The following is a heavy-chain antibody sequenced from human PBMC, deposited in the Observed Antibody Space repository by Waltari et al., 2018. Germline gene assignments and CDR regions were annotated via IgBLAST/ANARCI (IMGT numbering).Heavy chain of an antibody. D-gene: IGHD3-22*01. CDR2: CSGVGGST. V-gene: IGHV3-23*01. CDR3: ATMIVVVITPGGSFDY. Sequence: EVQLLASGGGLVQPGGSLRLSCAASGFTFSSDAMSWVRQAPGKGVVWFSCCSGVGGSTYSAYSVKGRFTISRDNSKNTLYLQMNSLRAEDTAVYYCATMIVVVITPGGSFDYWGQGTLVTVSS. CDR1: GFTFSSDA. J-gene: IGHJ4*02.